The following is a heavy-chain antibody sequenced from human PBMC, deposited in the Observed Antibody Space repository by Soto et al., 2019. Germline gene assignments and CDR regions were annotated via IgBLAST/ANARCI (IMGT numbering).Heavy chain of an antibody. CDR3: ARDKKGFGESDAFDI. CDR1: GYTFTGYY. J-gene: IGHJ3*02. V-gene: IGHV1-2*04. D-gene: IGHD3-10*01. Sequence: QVQLVQSGAEVKKPGASVKVSCKASGYTFTGYYMHWVRQAPGQGLEWMGWINPNSGGTTYAQKFQGWVTMTRDTSISTAYMELSRLRSDDTAVYYCARDKKGFGESDAFDIWGQGTMVTVSS. CDR2: INPNSGGT.